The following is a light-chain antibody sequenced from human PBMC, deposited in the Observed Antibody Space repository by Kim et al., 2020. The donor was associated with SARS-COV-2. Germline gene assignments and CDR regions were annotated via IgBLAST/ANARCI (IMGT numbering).Light chain of an antibody. Sequence: PGQTGSITCSGDKLGDKYACWYQQKPGQSPVLVIYQDSKRPSGIPERFSGSNSGNTANLTISGTQAMDEADYYCQAWDSSTAVFGGGTQLTVL. CDR3: QAWDSSTAV. V-gene: IGLV3-1*01. J-gene: IGLJ2*01. CDR1: KLGDKY. CDR2: QDS.